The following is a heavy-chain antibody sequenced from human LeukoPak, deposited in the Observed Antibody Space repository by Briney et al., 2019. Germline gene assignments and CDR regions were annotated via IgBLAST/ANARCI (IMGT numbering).Heavy chain of an antibody. Sequence: ASVKVSCKASGYTFTGYYIHWVRQAPGQGLEWMGWIDPPSGATNYAQKFQDTVTMTGDTSIGTAYMEVRRLKSDDTAVYYCARSGFSTGFYMDFWGQGTLVPVSS. CDR2: IDPPSGAT. D-gene: IGHD6-19*01. J-gene: IGHJ4*02. V-gene: IGHV1-2*02. CDR1: GYTFTGYY. CDR3: ARSGFSTGFYMDF.